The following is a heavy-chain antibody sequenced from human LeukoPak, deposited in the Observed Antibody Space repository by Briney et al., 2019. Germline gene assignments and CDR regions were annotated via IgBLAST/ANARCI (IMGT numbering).Heavy chain of an antibody. D-gene: IGHD2-2*01. CDR3: ARTYCSSTSCPRAGIDV. CDR1: GGSISSGGYY. J-gene: IGHJ6*02. V-gene: IGHV4-31*03. CDR2: IYYSGST. Sequence: SETLSLTCTVSGGSISSGGYYWSWIRQHPGKGLEWIGYIYYSGSTYYNPSLKSRVTISVDTSKNQFSLKLSSVTAADTAVYYCARTYCSSTSCPRAGIDVWGQGTTVTVSS.